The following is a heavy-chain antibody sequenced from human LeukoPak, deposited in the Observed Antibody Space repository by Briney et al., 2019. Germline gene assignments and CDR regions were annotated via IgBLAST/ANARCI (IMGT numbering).Heavy chain of an antibody. Sequence: KASETLSLTCTVSGGSISSSSYYWGWVRQPPGKGLEWIGSIYYSGSTDYNVSLKSRVTMSVDTSKNQFSLRLSSVTAADTAVYYCASLRERSYYARGFDYWGQGTLVTVSS. V-gene: IGHV4-39*01. J-gene: IGHJ4*02. CDR3: ASLRERSYYARGFDY. D-gene: IGHD1-26*01. CDR2: IYYSGST. CDR1: GGSISSSSYY.